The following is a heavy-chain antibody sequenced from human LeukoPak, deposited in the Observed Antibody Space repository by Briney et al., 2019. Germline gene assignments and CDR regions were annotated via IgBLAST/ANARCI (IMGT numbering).Heavy chain of an antibody. D-gene: IGHD2-15*01. Sequence: SETLSLTCSVSGDSVTSSYWNWIRQPPGKGLEWIGYVSSDGTTSHTPSLRSRVIMSVDRAKNDFSLILTSVTAADTATYYCARLDCVLEGCYNHWGRGILVTVSS. J-gene: IGHJ4*02. CDR3: ARLDCVLEGCYNH. V-gene: IGHV4-59*08. CDR1: GDSVTSSY. CDR2: VSSDGTT.